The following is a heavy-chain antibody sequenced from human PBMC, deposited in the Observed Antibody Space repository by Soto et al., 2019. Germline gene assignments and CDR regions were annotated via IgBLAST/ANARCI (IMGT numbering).Heavy chain of an antibody. CDR1: GDSVSSNSAS. V-gene: IGHV6-1*01. D-gene: IGHD5-12*01. Sequence: SQTLSLTCDISGDSVSSNSASWNWIRQSPSRGLEWLGRTSYRSKWYNDYAVSVKSRITINPDTSKNHFSLRLISVTAADTAIYFCAREGNLGRWLQPLDFWGQGTLVTVSS. CDR2: TSYRSKWYN. J-gene: IGHJ4*02. CDR3: AREGNLGRWLQPLDF.